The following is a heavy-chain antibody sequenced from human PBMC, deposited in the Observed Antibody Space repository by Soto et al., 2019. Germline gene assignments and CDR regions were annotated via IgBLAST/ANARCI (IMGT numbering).Heavy chain of an antibody. V-gene: IGHV3-21*01. Sequence: GGSLRLSCAASGFTFSSYSMNWVRQAPGKGLEWVSSISSSSSYIYYADSVKGRFTISRDNAKNSLYLQMNSLRAEDTAVYYCAGGIAAAVAHNWFDPWGQGTLVTVSS. CDR1: GFTFSSYS. D-gene: IGHD6-13*01. J-gene: IGHJ5*02. CDR3: AGGIAAAVAHNWFDP. CDR2: ISSSSSYI.